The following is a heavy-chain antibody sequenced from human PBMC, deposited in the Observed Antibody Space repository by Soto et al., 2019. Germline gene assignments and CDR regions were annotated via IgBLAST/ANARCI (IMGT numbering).Heavy chain of an antibody. Sequence: EVQLLESGGGLVQPGGSLRLSCAASGFTFSSYAMSWVRQAPGKGLEWVSAISGSGGSTYYADSVKGRFTISRDNSKNTLYLQMNSLRAEDTAVYYCAKDFFHGRFWPFFNDYWGQGTLVTVSS. CDR2: ISGSGGST. CDR1: GFTFSSYA. D-gene: IGHD3-3*01. J-gene: IGHJ4*02. V-gene: IGHV3-23*01. CDR3: AKDFFHGRFWPFFNDY.